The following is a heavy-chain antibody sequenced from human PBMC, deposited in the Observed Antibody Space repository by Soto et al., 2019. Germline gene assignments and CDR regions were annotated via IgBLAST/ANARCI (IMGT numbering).Heavy chain of an antibody. Sequence: GSLRLSSAASGFTVSSNYMSWVRQAPGKGLEWVSVIYSGGSTYYADSVKGRFTISRDNSKNTLYLQMNSLRAEDTAAYYCARDRDFDYWGQGTLVTVSS. CDR1: GFTVSSNY. CDR3: ARDRDFDY. J-gene: IGHJ4*02. CDR2: IYSGGST. V-gene: IGHV3-66*01.